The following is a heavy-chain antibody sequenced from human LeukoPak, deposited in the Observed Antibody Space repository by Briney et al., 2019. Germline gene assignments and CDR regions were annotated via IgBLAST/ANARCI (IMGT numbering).Heavy chain of an antibody. Sequence: SVKVSCKASGGTFSSYAISWVRQAPGQGLEWMGGSIPIFGTANYAQKFQGRVTITADQSTSTAYMELRSLRSEDTAVYYCARNPVPNWNYERWLLDYMDVWGKGTTVTVSS. CDR2: SIPIFGTA. CDR1: GGTFSSYA. J-gene: IGHJ6*03. CDR3: ARNPVPNWNYERWLLDYMDV. V-gene: IGHV1-69*13. D-gene: IGHD1-7*01.